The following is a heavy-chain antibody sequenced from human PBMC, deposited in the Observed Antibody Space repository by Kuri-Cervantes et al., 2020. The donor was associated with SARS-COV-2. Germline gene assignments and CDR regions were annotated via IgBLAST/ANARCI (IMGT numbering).Heavy chain of an antibody. V-gene: IGHV4-39*07. CDR1: GGSISSSSYY. J-gene: IGHJ4*02. D-gene: IGHD4-17*01. CDR3: ARYGPPRYYFDY. Sequence: GSLRLSCTVSGGSISSSSYYWGWICQPPGKGLEWIGSIYYSGSTYYNPSLKSRVTISVDTPKNQFSLKLSSVTAADTAVYYCARYGPPRYYFDYWGQGTLVTVSS. CDR2: IYYSGST.